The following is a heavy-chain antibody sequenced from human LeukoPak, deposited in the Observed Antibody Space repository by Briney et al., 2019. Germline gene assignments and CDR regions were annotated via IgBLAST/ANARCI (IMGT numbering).Heavy chain of an antibody. D-gene: IGHD6-13*01. J-gene: IGHJ6*02. CDR3: ARVLGSRTSFYYYGMDV. V-gene: IGHV3-33*01. CDR1: GFTFSSYG. Sequence: GRSLRLSCAASGFTFSSYGMHWVRQAPGKGLEWVAVIWYDGSNKYYADSVKGRFTISRDNSKNTLYLQMNSLRAEDTAMYYCARVLGSRTSFYYYGMDVWGQGTTVTVSS. CDR2: IWYDGSNK.